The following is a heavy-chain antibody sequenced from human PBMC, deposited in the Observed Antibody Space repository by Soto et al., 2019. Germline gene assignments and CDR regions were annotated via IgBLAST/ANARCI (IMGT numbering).Heavy chain of an antibody. D-gene: IGHD2-2*01. J-gene: IGHJ6*02. Sequence: SVQVSVYAASCTFTGDYMHWVLQGPGQGLEWMGWINPNSGGTNYAQNIQGWVTMTRDTSISTAYMELSRLRSDDTAVYYCASVTSSTRRGVEYEGMDVWGQGTTATVSS. V-gene: IGHV1-2*04. CDR3: ASVTSSTRRGVEYEGMDV. CDR2: INPNSGGT. CDR1: SCTFTGDY.